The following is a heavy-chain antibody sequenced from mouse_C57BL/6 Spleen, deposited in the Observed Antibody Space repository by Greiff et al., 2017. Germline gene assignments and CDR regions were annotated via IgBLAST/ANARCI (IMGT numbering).Heavy chain of an antibody. Sequence: QVQLKESGPELVKPGASVKISCKASGYAFSSSWMNWVKQRPGKGLEWIGRIYPGDGDTNYNGKFKGKATLTADKSSSTAYMQLSSLTSEDSAVYFCARRGNGYPLDYWGQGTTLTVSS. J-gene: IGHJ2*01. CDR1: GYAFSSSW. D-gene: IGHD2-2*01. CDR3: ARRGNGYPLDY. V-gene: IGHV1-82*01. CDR2: IYPGDGDT.